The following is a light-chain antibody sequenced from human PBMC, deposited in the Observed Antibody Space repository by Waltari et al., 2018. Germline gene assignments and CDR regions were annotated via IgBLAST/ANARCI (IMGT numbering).Light chain of an antibody. CDR1: AFPNRY. CDR2: KDT. Sequence: SYELTQPPSVSVSPGQTARITCPGDAFPNRYAYWYQQKPGRAPILLIYKDTGRPSRIPERFSGSTSGTTVTLTITGVQAEDEADYYCQSTDSSAVYVVFGGGTKLTVL. J-gene: IGLJ2*01. CDR3: QSTDSSAVYVV. V-gene: IGLV3-25*03.